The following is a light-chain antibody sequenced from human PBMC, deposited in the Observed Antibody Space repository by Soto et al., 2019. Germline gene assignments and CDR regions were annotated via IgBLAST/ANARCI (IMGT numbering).Light chain of an antibody. J-gene: IGKJ4*01. CDR2: AVS. Sequence: DIQMTQSPSSLSASVGDRVTITCRASQSISRYLNWYEQKPGRAPKLLIYAVSNLQSGVSSRFSGSASGTDFPLTINNLQPEDFATYYCQQTDSAPSFGGGTRVDI. V-gene: IGKV1-39*01. CDR1: QSISRY. CDR3: QQTDSAPS.